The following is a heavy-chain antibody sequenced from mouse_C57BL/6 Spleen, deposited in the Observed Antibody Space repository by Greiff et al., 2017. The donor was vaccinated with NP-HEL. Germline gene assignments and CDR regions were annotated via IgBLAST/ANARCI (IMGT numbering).Heavy chain of an antibody. CDR3: ARDYYSTYSFEY. Sequence: EVKLMESGGGLVKPGGSLKLSCAASGFTFSSYAMSWVRQTPEKRLEWVATISDGGSYTYYPDNVKGRFTISRANAKNNLYLQMSHLKSEDTAMYYCARDYYSTYSFEYWGKGTTLTVSS. CDR1: GFTFSSYA. J-gene: IGHJ2*01. V-gene: IGHV5-4*01. CDR2: ISDGGSYT. D-gene: IGHD2-5*01.